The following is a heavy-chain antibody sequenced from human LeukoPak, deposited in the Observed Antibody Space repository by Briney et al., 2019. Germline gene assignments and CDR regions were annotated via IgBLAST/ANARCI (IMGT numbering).Heavy chain of an antibody. CDR3: ARDESYDLKKENWFDP. CDR2: ISAYNGNT. D-gene: IGHD3-3*01. J-gene: IGHJ5*02. V-gene: IGHV1-18*01. Sequence: ASVKVSCKASGYTFTSYGISWVRQAPGQRLEWMGWISAYNGNTNYAQKFQGRVTMTTDTSTSTANMELRSLRSDDTAVYYCARDESYDLKKENWFDPWGQGTLVTVSS. CDR1: GYTFTSYG.